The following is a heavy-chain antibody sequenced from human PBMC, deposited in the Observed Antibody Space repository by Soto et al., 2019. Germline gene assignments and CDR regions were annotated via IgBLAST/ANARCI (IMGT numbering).Heavy chain of an antibody. CDR3: GKDRQQQQRRKRLTIVSRMDV. Sequence: EVQLLESGGGLVQPGGSLRLSCAASGFTFSSYAMSWVRQAPGKGLEWVSAISGSGGSTYYADSVKGRFTISRDNSKNTLYLQMNSLRAEDTGVYYCGKDRQQQQRRKRLTIVSRMDVWGQGTTVTVSS. V-gene: IGHV3-23*01. J-gene: IGHJ6*02. CDR2: ISGSGGST. CDR1: GFTFSSYA. D-gene: IGHD6-13*01.